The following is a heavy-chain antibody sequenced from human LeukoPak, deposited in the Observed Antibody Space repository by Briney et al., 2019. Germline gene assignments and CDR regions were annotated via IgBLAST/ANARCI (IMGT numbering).Heavy chain of an antibody. CDR2: MSGSGGST. Sequence: GGSLRLSCAASGFTFSNYAMSWVRQAPGKGLECVSGMSGSGGSTYYADSVKGRFTISRDNSKNTLYPHMNSLRAEDTAVYYCANDPYCGGDCYFDYWGQGTLVTVSS. V-gene: IGHV3-23*01. J-gene: IGHJ4*02. CDR1: GFTFSNYA. D-gene: IGHD2-21*02. CDR3: ANDPYCGGDCYFDY.